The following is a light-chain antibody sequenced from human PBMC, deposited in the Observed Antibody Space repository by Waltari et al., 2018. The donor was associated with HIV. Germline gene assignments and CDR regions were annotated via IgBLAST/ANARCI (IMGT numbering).Light chain of an antibody. CDR3: QQYGSSRT. CDR1: QTVSSNY. Sequence: EIVLTQSPGTLSLSPGERATLSCRASQTVSSNYLAWYQQKPGQAPRLLIYGASSRATGIPDRFSGSGSGTDFTLPISRLEPEDFAVYYCQQYGSSRTFGQGTKVEIK. CDR2: GAS. V-gene: IGKV3-20*01. J-gene: IGKJ1*01.